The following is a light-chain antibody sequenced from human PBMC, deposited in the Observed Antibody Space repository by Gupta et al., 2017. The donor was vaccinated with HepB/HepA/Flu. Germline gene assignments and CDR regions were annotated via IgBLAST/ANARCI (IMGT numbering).Light chain of an antibody. CDR1: QSISIW. Sequence: DIQMTQSPSTLSASIGDSVTITCRASQSISIWLAWYQQKPGKAPKLLIYKASSLESGVPSRFSGSGSGTEFTLTISSLQPDDFATYYCQQYNSYSATFGQGTKVEIK. CDR2: KAS. CDR3: QQYNSYSAT. J-gene: IGKJ1*01. V-gene: IGKV1-5*03.